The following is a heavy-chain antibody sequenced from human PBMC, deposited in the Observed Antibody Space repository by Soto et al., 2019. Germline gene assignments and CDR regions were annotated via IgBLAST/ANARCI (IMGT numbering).Heavy chain of an antibody. CDR2: ISSTSAHI. V-gene: IGHV3-21*01. CDR1: GFTFSSYS. CDR3: AGELYCSGGTCYSFDY. Sequence: ESGGGLVKPGGSLRLSCAASGFTFSSYSMNWVRQAPGKGLEWVSSISSTSAHIYYADSVKGRFTISRDNAMNSLYLQMNSLRAEDTALYYCAGELYCSGGTCYSFDYWGQGTLVTVSS. D-gene: IGHD2-15*01. J-gene: IGHJ4*02.